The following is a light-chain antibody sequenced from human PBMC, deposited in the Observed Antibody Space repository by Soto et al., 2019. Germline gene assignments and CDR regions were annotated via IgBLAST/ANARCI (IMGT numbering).Light chain of an antibody. CDR1: QTVGTN. CDR2: GAS. CDR3: QQYNNWPQT. Sequence: EIVLTQSPDTLTMSPGERATLSCRASQTVGTNLAWYQQKPGQAPRLLIFGASTRATGIPARFSGSGSGTEFTLTISSLQSEDFALYYCQQYNNWPQTFGQGTKVDIK. J-gene: IGKJ1*01. V-gene: IGKV3-15*01.